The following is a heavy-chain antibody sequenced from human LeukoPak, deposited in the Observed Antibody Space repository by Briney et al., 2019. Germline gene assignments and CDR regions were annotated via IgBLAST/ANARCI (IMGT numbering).Heavy chain of an antibody. V-gene: IGHV4-59*01. D-gene: IGHD5-18*01. J-gene: IGHJ4*02. CDR3: ARVPIYSYGHSIDY. CDR1: GASISGNY. CDR2: IYFGGSS. Sequence: SETLSLTCTVSGASISGNYWSWIRQHPGKGLEWIGYIYFGGSSNYNPSLKSRVTISVDTSRNQLSLRLTSVPAADTAVYYCARVPIYSYGHSIDYWGRGTLSTVTS.